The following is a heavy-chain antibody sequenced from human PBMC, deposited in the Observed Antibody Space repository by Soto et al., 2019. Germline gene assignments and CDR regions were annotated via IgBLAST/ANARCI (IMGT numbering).Heavy chain of an antibody. CDR3: ARGQLVWYGDLTPYYRDMDV. CDR1: GGSFDDFY. Sequence: TLSLTCAFYGGSFDDFYWSWVRQSPGKGLEWIGEISHDGGTNYSPSLASRISISADTSKNQFSLHLKSVTAADTGLYYCARGQLVWYGDLTPYYRDMDVWGQGTTVTVSS. V-gene: IGHV4-34*01. D-gene: IGHD3-10*01. CDR2: ISHDGGT. J-gene: IGHJ6*02.